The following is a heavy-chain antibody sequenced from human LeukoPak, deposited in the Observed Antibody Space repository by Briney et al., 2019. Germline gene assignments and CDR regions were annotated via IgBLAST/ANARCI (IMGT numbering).Heavy chain of an antibody. CDR3: ARWEYYDSSGYYSS. V-gene: IGHV1-18*01. Sequence: RASVKVSCKASGYTFTSYGISWVRRAPGQGLEWMGWISAYNGNTNYAQKLQGRVTMTTDTSTSTAYMELRSLRSDDTAVYYCARWEYYDSSGYYSSWGQGTLVTVSS. J-gene: IGHJ4*02. D-gene: IGHD3-22*01. CDR2: ISAYNGNT. CDR1: GYTFTSYG.